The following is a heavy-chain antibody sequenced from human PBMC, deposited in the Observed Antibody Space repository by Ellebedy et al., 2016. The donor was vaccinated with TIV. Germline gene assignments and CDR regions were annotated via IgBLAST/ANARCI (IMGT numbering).Heavy chain of an antibody. J-gene: IGHJ6*03. CDR1: GYFSSDGYY. D-gene: IGHD2-2*01. Sequence: GSLRLSCTVSGYFSSDGYYWGWIRQPPGKGLEWIGSGYHSGSTFYNPSLKSRVSISVDTTKNQFSLRLASVTAADTAVYYCARDGTVLVPAADMDVWGKGTTVTVSS. V-gene: IGHV4-38-2*02. CDR3: ARDGTVLVPAADMDV. CDR2: GYHSGST.